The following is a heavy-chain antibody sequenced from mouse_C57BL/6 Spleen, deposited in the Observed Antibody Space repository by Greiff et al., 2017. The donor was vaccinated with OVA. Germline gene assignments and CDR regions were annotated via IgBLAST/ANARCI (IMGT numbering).Heavy chain of an antibody. CDR3: ATLTVSYYFDY. V-gene: IGHV1-50*01. Sequence: QVQLQQPGAELVKPGASVKLSCKASGYTFTSSWMQWVKQRPGQGLEWIGAIDPSDGDTNYNQKFKGKATLTVYTSSSTAYMQLSSLTAEDSAVYYCATLTVSYYFDYWGQGTTLTVSS. J-gene: IGHJ2*01. D-gene: IGHD4-1*01. CDR2: IDPSDGDT. CDR1: GYTFTSSW.